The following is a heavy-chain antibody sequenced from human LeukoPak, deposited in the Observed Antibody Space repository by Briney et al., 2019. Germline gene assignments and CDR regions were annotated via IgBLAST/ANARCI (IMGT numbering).Heavy chain of an antibody. J-gene: IGHJ4*02. D-gene: IGHD2-8*01. CDR2: INPNSGGT. V-gene: IGHV1-2*02. Sequence: ASVKVSCKASGYTFTGYYMHWVRQAPGQGLEWMGWINPNSGGTNYAQKFQGRVTMTRDTSISTAYMELSRLRSDDTAVYYCARGLVLMVYAIDYWGQGTLVTVSS. CDR3: ARGLVLMVYAIDY. CDR1: GYTFTGYY.